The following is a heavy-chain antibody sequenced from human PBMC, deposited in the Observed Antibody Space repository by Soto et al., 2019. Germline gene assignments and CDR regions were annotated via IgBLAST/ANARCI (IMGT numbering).Heavy chain of an antibody. Sequence: QVQLQQWGAGLLKPSETLSLTCAVYGGSFSGYYWSWIRQPPGKGLEWIGEINHSGSTNYNPSLKSRVTISVDTSKNQFSLKLSSVNAADTAVYYCARASGSGSYYYSYDYGMDVWGQGTTVTVSS. J-gene: IGHJ6*02. CDR3: ARASGSGSYYYSYDYGMDV. D-gene: IGHD3-10*01. CDR2: INHSGST. CDR1: GGSFSGYY. V-gene: IGHV4-34*01.